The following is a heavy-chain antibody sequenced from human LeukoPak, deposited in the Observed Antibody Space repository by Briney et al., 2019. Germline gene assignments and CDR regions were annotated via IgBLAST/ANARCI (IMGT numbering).Heavy chain of an antibody. CDR2: IYSSGDT. D-gene: IGHD3-10*01. CDR1: GGSISSYY. CDR3: ARDVGSGGGTFPTYHFDF. Sequence: SETLSLTCTVSGGSISSYYWDWIRQPAGKGLEWIGRIYSSGDTNYNPSLKSRVTMSVDTSKNQFSLRLSSLTAADTAVHYCARDVGSGGGTFPTYHFDFWGQGTLVTVSS. V-gene: IGHV4-4*07. J-gene: IGHJ4*02.